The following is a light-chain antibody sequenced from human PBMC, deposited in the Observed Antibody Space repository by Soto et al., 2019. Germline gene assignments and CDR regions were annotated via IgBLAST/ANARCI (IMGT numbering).Light chain of an antibody. Sequence: EIVLTQSPGTLSLSPGERATLSCRASQYVSTTFFAWYQQKPGQAPRLLIYGTSNRATGIPDRFSGSGSGTDFTLTISRPEPDDFAVYYCQQYGSSPLTFGGGTRMEIK. V-gene: IGKV3-20*01. J-gene: IGKJ4*01. CDR3: QQYGSSPLT. CDR1: QYVSTTF. CDR2: GTS.